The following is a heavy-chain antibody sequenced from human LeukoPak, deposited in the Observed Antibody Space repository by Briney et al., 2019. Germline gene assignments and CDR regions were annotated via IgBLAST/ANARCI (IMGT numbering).Heavy chain of an antibody. D-gene: IGHD3-16*02. Sequence: ASVKVSCKASGYTFTGYYMHWVRQAPGQGLEWMGRINPNSGGTNYAQKFQGRVTMTRDTSISTAYMKLSRLRSDDTAVYYCARDRYVWGSYPDYWGQGTLVTVSS. V-gene: IGHV1-2*06. J-gene: IGHJ4*02. CDR3: ARDRYVWGSYPDY. CDR1: GYTFTGYY. CDR2: INPNSGGT.